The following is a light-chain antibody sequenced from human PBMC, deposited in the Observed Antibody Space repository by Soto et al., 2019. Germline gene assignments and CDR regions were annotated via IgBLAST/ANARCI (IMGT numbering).Light chain of an antibody. CDR3: QEYNDWPLRT. V-gene: IGKV3-20*01. CDR1: QSISSSY. Sequence: EIALTQSPGTLSLSPGERATLSCGASQSISSSYLAWYQQKPGQAPRLLLYGASTRATGIPARFSGSGSGTEFTLTISSLESDDLALYFGQEYNDWPLRTFGPWTKVDIK. CDR2: GAS. J-gene: IGKJ1*01.